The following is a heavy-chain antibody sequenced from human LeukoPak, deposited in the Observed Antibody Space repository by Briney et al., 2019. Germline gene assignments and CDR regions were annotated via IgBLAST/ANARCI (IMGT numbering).Heavy chain of an antibody. CDR3: ARLGVEGWFNAFDI. J-gene: IGHJ3*02. V-gene: IGHV4-61*08. CDR2: IYYSGST. CDR1: GGSISSGDYY. D-gene: IGHD6-19*01. Sequence: SETLSLTCTVSGGSISSGDYYWSWIRQPPGKGLEWIGYIYYSGSTNYNPSLKSRVTISVDTSKNQFSLKLSSVTAADTAVYYCARLGVEGWFNAFDIWGQGTMVTVSS.